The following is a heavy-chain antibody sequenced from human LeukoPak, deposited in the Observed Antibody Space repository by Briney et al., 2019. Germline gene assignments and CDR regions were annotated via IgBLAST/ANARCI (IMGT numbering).Heavy chain of an antibody. CDR2: XXGSGGST. D-gene: IGHD1-1*01. Sequence: GGSLRLSCAASGFTFSIXAMXWVRQAPGXXXXXXXXXXGSGGSTFSADSVKXXXTSSRANSGNRGYVQMKGLTVEDTAVYYCAKDLAELVRGTTPLDYWGQGTLVTVSS. CDR3: AKDLAELVRGTTPLDY. V-gene: IGHV3-23*01. J-gene: IGHJ4*02. CDR1: GFTFSIXA.